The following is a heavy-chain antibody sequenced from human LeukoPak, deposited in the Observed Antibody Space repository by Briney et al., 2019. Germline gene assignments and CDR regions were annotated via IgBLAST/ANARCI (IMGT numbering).Heavy chain of an antibody. CDR3: ARTSSSGLVGGYYFDY. CDR1: GGSFSSYY. J-gene: IGHJ4*02. CDR2: IHYSGFT. Sequence: SETLSLTCTVSGGSFSSYYWSWIRQPPGKGLEWIGYIHYSGFTNYNPSLKSRVTISIDTSKNQFSLKLSSVTAADTAVYYCARTSSSGLVGGYYFDYWGQGTLVTVSS. D-gene: IGHD6-19*01. V-gene: IGHV4-59*08.